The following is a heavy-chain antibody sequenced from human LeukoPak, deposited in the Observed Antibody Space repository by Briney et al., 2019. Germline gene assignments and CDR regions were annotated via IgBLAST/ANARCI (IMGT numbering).Heavy chain of an antibody. CDR2: INHSGST. Sequence: SETLSLTCAVYGGSFNGYYWSWIRQPPGKGLEWIGEINHSGSTNYNPSLKSRVTISVDTSKNQFSLKLSSVTAADTAVYYCARGYSGSYGRFDYWGQGTLVTVSS. D-gene: IGHD1-26*01. CDR3: ARGYSGSYGRFDY. J-gene: IGHJ4*02. CDR1: GGSFNGYY. V-gene: IGHV4-34*01.